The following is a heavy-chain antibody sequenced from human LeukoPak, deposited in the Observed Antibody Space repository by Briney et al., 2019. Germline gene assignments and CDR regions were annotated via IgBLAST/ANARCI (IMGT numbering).Heavy chain of an antibody. D-gene: IGHD2-2*01. V-gene: IGHV1-46*01. CDR3: ARKGNIVVVPAARPEAFDI. J-gene: IGHJ3*02. CDR2: INPSGGST. Sequence: ASAKVSCKASGYTFTSYYMHWVRQAPGQGLEWMGIINPSGGSTSYAQKFQGRVTMTRDTSTSTVYMELSSLRSEDTAVYYCARKGNIVVVPAARPEAFDIWGQGTMVTVSS. CDR1: GYTFTSYY.